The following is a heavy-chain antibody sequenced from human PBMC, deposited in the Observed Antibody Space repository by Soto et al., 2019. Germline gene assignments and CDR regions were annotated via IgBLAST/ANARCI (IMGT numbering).Heavy chain of an antibody. J-gene: IGHJ4*02. CDR2: ISSATNYI. CDR1: GFTFTRYS. Sequence: GGSLRLSCAASGFTFTRYSMNWVRQAPGKGLEWVSSISSATNYIYYGDSMKGRFTISRDNAKNSLYLEMNSLRAEDTAVYYCARESEDLTSNFDYWGQGTLVTVSS. V-gene: IGHV3-21*06. CDR3: ARESEDLTSNFDY.